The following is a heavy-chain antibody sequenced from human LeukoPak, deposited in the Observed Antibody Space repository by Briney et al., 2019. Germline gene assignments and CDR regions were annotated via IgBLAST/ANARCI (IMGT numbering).Heavy chain of an antibody. J-gene: IGHJ4*02. CDR2: INHSGST. CDR3: ARDRTGYYNYFDY. CDR1: GGSFSGYC. Sequence: SSETLSLTCAVYGGSFSGYCWSWIRQPPGKGLEWIGEINHSGSTNYNPSLKSRVTISVDTSKNQFSLKLSSVTAADTAVYYCARDRTGYYNYFDYWGQGTLVTVSS. V-gene: IGHV4-34*01. D-gene: IGHD3-22*01.